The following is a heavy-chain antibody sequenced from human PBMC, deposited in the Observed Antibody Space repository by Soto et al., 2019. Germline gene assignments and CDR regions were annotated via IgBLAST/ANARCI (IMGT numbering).Heavy chain of an antibody. V-gene: IGHV4-39*01. CDR3: ASPQRGYSGYVRFDY. D-gene: IGHD5-12*01. J-gene: IGHJ4*02. Sequence: LSLTCTVSGGSISSSSYYWGWIRQPPGKGLEWIGSIYYSGSTYYNPSLKSRVTISVDTSKNQFSLKLSSVTAADTAVYYCASPQRGYSGYVRFDYWGQGTLVTVS. CDR2: IYYSGST. CDR1: GGSISSSSYY.